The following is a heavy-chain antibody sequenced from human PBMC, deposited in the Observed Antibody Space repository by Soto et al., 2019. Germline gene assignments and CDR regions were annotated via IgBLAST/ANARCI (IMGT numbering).Heavy chain of an antibody. CDR2: IIPIFGTA. V-gene: IGHV1-69*13. Sequence: GATVKVSCKASGGTFSSYAISWVRQAPGQGLEWMGGIIPIFGTANYAQKFQGRVTITADESTSTAYMEPSSLRSEDTAVYYCALRVVGAAKWFDPWGQGTLVTVSS. CDR3: ALRVVGAAKWFDP. CDR1: GGTFSSYA. J-gene: IGHJ5*02. D-gene: IGHD1-26*01.